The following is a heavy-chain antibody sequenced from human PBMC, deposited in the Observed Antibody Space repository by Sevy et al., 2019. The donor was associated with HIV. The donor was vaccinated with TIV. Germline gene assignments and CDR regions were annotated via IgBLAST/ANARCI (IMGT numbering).Heavy chain of an antibody. J-gene: IGHJ6*02. D-gene: IGHD1-7*01. CDR2: ISSSSSTI. V-gene: IGHV3-48*01. CDR3: ARDGTGTTLYYYGMDV. Sequence: GGSLRLSCAASGFTFSSYSMNWVRQAPGKGLEWVSYISSSSSTIYYADSVKGRFTISRDNAKNSLYLQMNSLRAEDTAVYYCARDGTGTTLYYYGMDVWGQGTTVTVSS. CDR1: GFTFSSYS.